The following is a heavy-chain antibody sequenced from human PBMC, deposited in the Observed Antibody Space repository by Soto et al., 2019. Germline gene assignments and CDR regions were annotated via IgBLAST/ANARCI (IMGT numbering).Heavy chain of an antibody. V-gene: IGHV4-30-4*01. J-gene: IGHJ5*02. Sequence: RSLTCTVSGGSISSGDYYWSWIRQPPGKGLEWIGYIYYSGSTYYNPSLKSRVTISVDTSKNQFSLKLSSVPAADTAVYYCARDRGGAYDSSGYYNNWCDPWGQGTLVTV. D-gene: IGHD3-22*01. CDR1: GGSISSGDYY. CDR3: ARDRGGAYDSSGYYNNWCDP. CDR2: IYYSGST.